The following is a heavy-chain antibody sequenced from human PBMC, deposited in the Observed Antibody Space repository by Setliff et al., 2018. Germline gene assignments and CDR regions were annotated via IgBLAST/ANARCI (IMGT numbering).Heavy chain of an antibody. CDR3: ARRRGLQFYYYYGMDV. Sequence: PSETLSLTCAVYGGSFSGYYWSWIRQPPGKGLEWIGYIYSSGSTYYNPSLKCLVTLSVDTSKNKFSLNLSSVTAANTAVYYCARRRGLQFYYYYGMDVWGQGTTVTVSS. CDR2: IYSSGST. CDR1: GGSFSGYY. J-gene: IGHJ6*02. D-gene: IGHD4-4*01. V-gene: IGHV4-4*09.